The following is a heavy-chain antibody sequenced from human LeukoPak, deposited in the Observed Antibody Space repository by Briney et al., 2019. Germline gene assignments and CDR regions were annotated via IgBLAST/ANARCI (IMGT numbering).Heavy chain of an antibody. CDR1: GYSFTSYW. D-gene: IGHD4-17*01. V-gene: IGHV5-51*01. CDR3: ATVRTYGDYAMNY. J-gene: IGHJ4*02. CDR2: IYPGDSDT. Sequence: GESPKISCKGSGYSFTSYWIGWVRQMPGKGLEWMGIIYPGDSDTRYSPSFQGQVTISADKSISTAYLQWSSLKASDTGMYYCATVRTYGDYAMNYWGQGTLVTVPS.